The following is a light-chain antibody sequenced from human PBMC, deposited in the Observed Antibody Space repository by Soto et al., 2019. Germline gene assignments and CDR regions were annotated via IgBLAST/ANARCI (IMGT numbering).Light chain of an antibody. Sequence: DIQMPQSPSPLSASVGDRVDITCRTSQSVSSYLNWYQAKPGKAPKLLIYETSNLESGVPSRFSGSGSGTDFTLTISSLQPEDSATYYCQQSYSTPPFTFGPGTRVDI. CDR2: ETS. J-gene: IGKJ3*01. CDR1: QSVSSY. V-gene: IGKV1-39*01. CDR3: QQSYSTPPFT.